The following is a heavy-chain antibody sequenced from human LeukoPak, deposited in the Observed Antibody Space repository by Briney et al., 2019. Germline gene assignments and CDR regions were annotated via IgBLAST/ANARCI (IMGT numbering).Heavy chain of an antibody. CDR2: IYYSGIT. CDR3: ARDMLGYYYGSGNYGSFDT. CDR1: GDSISNHY. D-gene: IGHD3-10*01. Sequence: SETLSLTCTVSGDSISNHYWTWIRQPPGKGLEWIGYIYYSGITDYYPSLRGRVTMSLDTSKNQFSLKLNSLTAADTAVYYCARDMLGYYYGSGNYGSFDTWGQGTLVTVSS. V-gene: IGHV4-59*11. J-gene: IGHJ5*02.